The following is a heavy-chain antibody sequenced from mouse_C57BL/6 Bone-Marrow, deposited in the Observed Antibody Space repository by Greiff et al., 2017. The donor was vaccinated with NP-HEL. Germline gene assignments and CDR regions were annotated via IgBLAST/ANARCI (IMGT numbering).Heavy chain of an antibody. CDR1: GYTFTSYW. D-gene: IGHD2-4*01. CDR2: IDPSDSYT. J-gene: IGHJ1*03. CDR3: ARWGDYDVWYFDV. V-gene: IGHV1-59*01. Sequence: QVQLQQPGAELVRPGTSLKLSCKASGYTFTSYWMHWVKQRPGQGLEWIGVIDPSDSYTNSNQKFKGKAPFTVDTSSSTAYRQLSSQTSEDSAVDYCARWGDYDVWYFDVWGTGTTVTVSA.